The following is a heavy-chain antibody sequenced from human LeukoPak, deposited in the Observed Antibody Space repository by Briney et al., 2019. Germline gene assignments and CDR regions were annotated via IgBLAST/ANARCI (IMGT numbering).Heavy chain of an antibody. Sequence: GGSLRLSCAASGFTFSHYSMNWVRQAPGKGLEWISYIGISSGNTKYADSLKGRFTISGDKAKNSVYLQMNSLRVEDTAVYYCARDTKYAFDNWGQGTLVTVSS. D-gene: IGHD2-2*01. CDR2: IGISSGNT. CDR3: ARDTKYAFDN. V-gene: IGHV3-48*01. J-gene: IGHJ4*02. CDR1: GFTFSHYS.